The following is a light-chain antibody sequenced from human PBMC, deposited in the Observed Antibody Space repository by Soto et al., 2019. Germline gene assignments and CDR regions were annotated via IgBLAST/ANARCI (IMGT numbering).Light chain of an antibody. Sequence: DIVMTQCPDSLAVSLGERATINCKSRQSVLNSSNNKNYLAWYQQKPGQPPKLXXXWASTRESGVPDRFSGSGSGTDFTLTISSLQAEDVAVYYCQQYYSTLALTFGGGTKVDIK. CDR2: WAS. CDR3: QQYYSTLALT. V-gene: IGKV4-1*01. CDR1: QSVLNSSNNKNY. J-gene: IGKJ4*01.